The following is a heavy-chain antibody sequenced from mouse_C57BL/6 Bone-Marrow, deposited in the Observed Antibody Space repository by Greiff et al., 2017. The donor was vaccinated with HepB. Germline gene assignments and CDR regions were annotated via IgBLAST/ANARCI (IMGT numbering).Heavy chain of an antibody. V-gene: IGHV1-52*01. J-gene: IGHJ1*03. D-gene: IGHD2-2*01. CDR3: ARFGYYRYFDV. CDR1: GYTFTSYW. Sequence: QVQLQQPGAELVRPGSSVKLSCKASGYTFTSYWMHWVKQRPIQGLEWIGNIDPSDSETHYNQKFKDKATMTVDKSSSTAYMQLSSLTSEDSAVYYCARFGYYRYFDVWGTGTTVTVSS. CDR2: IDPSDSET.